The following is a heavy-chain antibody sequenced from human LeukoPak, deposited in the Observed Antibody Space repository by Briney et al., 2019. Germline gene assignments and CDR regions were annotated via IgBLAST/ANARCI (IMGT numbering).Heavy chain of an antibody. Sequence: GRSLRLSCAASGFTFSSYAMHWVRQAPGKGLEWVAVISYDGSNKYYADSVKGRFTISRDNSKNTLYLQMNSLRAEDTAVYYCARGATVVVVAAAVDYWGQGTLVTFSS. CDR1: GFTFSSYA. D-gene: IGHD2-15*01. CDR3: ARGATVVVVAAAVDY. J-gene: IGHJ4*02. CDR2: ISYDGSNK. V-gene: IGHV3-30*01.